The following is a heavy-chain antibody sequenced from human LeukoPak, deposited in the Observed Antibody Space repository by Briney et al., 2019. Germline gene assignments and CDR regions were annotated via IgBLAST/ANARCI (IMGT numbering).Heavy chain of an antibody. Sequence: PSETLSLTCTVSGGSLSSYYWTWIRQPAGKGLEWIGRIYPSGSTNYNPSLKSRVTMSVDTSKNQFSLKLSSVTAADTAVYYCARENSGSYREFDYWGQGTLVTVSS. V-gene: IGHV4-4*07. D-gene: IGHD1-26*01. CDR2: IYPSGST. CDR1: GGSLSSYY. CDR3: ARENSGSYREFDY. J-gene: IGHJ4*02.